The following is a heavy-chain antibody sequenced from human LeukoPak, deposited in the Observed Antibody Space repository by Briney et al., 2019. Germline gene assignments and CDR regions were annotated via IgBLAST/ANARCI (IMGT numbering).Heavy chain of an antibody. CDR3: ARDGSDCRGGTCDRGPYDY. Sequence: PGGSLRLSCAASGFTFSSYAMHWVRQAPGKGLEYVSAITNNGGSTYYGNTEKGRFTISRDNSKNTLYLQMGSLRADDMAVYYCARDGSDCRGGTCDRGPYDYWGQGTLVTVSS. CDR1: GFTFSSYA. J-gene: IGHJ4*02. CDR2: ITNNGGST. V-gene: IGHV3-64*01. D-gene: IGHD2-15*01.